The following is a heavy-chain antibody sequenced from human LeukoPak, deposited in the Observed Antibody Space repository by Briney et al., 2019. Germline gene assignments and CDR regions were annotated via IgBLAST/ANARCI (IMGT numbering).Heavy chain of an antibody. CDR2: ISGSGGST. Sequence: GGSLRLSCAASGFTFNSYAMTWVSQAPGKGLEWVSAISGSGGSTYYTDSVKGRFTISRDNSKNTLYLQMDSLRAEDTAVYYCAKVLGRSGWQTDYWGQGTLVTVSS. J-gene: IGHJ4*02. V-gene: IGHV3-23*01. CDR1: GFTFNSYA. D-gene: IGHD6-19*01. CDR3: AKVLGRSGWQTDY.